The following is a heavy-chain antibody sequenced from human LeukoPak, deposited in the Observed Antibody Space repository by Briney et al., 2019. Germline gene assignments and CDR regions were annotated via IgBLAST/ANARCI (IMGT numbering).Heavy chain of an antibody. CDR1: GGTITSGAFS. J-gene: IGHJ4*02. CDR3: ARGCGSTSCSTGNLDY. V-gene: IGHV4-30-2*01. D-gene: IGHD2-2*01. CDR2: IFHSGNT. Sequence: SETLSLTCTVSGGTITSGAFSWSWIRQPPGKGLEWIGYIFHSGNTYYNPSLKSRVTISIGRSKNQFSLRLGSVTAADTAVYYCARGCGSTSCSTGNLDYWGQGILVTVSS.